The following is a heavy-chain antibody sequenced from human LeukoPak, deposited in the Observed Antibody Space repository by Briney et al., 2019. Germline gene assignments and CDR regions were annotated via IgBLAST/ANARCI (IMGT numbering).Heavy chain of an antibody. D-gene: IGHD3-16*01. CDR2: IYYSGST. Sequence: SETLSLTCTVSGGSISSSSYYWGWIRQPPGKGLEWIGSIYYSGSTYYNPSLKSRVTISVDTSKNQFSLKLSSVTAADTAVYYCARHSPGSALTFDYWGQGTLVIVSS. CDR3: ARHSPGSALTFDY. CDR1: GGSISSSSYY. V-gene: IGHV4-39*01. J-gene: IGHJ4*02.